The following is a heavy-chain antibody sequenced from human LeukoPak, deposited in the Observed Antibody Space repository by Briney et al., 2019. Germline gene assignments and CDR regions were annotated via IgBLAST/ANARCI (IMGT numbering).Heavy chain of an antibody. J-gene: IGHJ5*02. CDR1: DYSITSGYY. CDR3: ARVAGTPNWFDP. D-gene: IGHD1-7*01. CDR2: ISHSGST. V-gene: IGHV4-38-2*02. Sequence: SETLSLTCLASDYSITSGYYWGWIRQPPGKGLEWIGSISHSGSTNYNPSLKSRVTISVDTSKNQFSLKLSSVTAADTAVYYCARVAGTPNWFDPWGQGTLVTVSS.